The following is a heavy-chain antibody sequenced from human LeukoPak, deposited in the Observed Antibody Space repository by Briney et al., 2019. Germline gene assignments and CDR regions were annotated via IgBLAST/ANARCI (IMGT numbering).Heavy chain of an antibody. V-gene: IGHV1-69*13. CDR3: ARDGESDYYYGMDV. CDR2: IIPIFGTA. Sequence: GASVKVSCQASGGTFSSYAISWVRQAPGQGLEWMGGIIPIFGTANYAQKFQGRVTITADESTSTAYMELSSLRSEDTAVYYCARDGESDYYYGMDVWGQGTTVTVSS. J-gene: IGHJ6*02. CDR1: GGTFSSYA. D-gene: IGHD2/OR15-2a*01.